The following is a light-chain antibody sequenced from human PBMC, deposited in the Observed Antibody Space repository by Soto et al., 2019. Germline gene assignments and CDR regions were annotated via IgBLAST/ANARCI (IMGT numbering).Light chain of an antibody. J-gene: IGLJ2*01. V-gene: IGLV2-11*01. CDR1: SRDVGGYNY. CDR3: CSYAGSYTFVV. Sequence: QSALTQPRSVSGSPGQSVTISCTGTSRDVGGYNYVSWYQQHPGKAPKLMIYDVSKRPSGVPDRFSGYKSGNTASLTISGLQAEDEADYYCCSYAGSYTFVVFGGGTKLTVL. CDR2: DVS.